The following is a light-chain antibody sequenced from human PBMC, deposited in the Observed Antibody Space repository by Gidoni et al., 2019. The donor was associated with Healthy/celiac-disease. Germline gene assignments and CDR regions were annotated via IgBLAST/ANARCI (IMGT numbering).Light chain of an antibody. J-gene: IGKJ1*01. V-gene: IGKV3-20*01. CDR1: QRVSSSY. CDR3: QQYGSSPRT. Sequence: EIVLTQSPGTLSLSPGERATLSCRASQRVSSSYLAWYHQKPGQAPRLLIYGASSRATGIPDRFSGSGSGTDFTLTISRLEPEDFAVYYCQQYGSSPRTFGQGTNVEIK. CDR2: GAS.